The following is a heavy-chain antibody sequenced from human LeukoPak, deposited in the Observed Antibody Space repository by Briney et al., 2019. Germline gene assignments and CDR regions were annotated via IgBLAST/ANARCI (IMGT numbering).Heavy chain of an antibody. CDR2: IYSSAGT. V-gene: IGHV3-53*01. J-gene: IGHJ2*01. CDR3: AREARMVLSGSYYPYWYFDL. Sequence: PGGSLRLSCAASGFTVSRNYMSWVRQAPGKGLQWVSVIYSSAGTYYADSVKGRFTISRDNSKNTLYLQMNSLRAEDTAVYYCAREARMVLSGSYYPYWYFDLWGRGTLVTVSS. CDR1: GFTVSRNY. D-gene: IGHD1-26*01.